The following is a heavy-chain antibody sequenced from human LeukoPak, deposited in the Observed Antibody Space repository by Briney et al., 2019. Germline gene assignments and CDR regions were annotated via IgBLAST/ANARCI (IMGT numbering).Heavy chain of an antibody. J-gene: IGHJ3*02. Sequence: ASVKVPCKASGYTFTGYYMHWVRQAPGQGLEWMGWINPNSGGTNYAQKFQGRVTMTRDTSISTAYMELSRLRSDDTAVYYCARDNVQWDAFDIWGQGTMVTVSS. CDR2: INPNSGGT. V-gene: IGHV1-2*02. CDR1: GYTFTGYY. CDR3: ARDNVQWDAFDI. D-gene: IGHD6-19*01.